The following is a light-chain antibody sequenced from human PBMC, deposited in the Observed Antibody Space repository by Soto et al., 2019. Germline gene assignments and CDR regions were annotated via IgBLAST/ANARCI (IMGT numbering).Light chain of an antibody. CDR2: GNS. Sequence: QSVLTQPPSVSGAPGQRVTISCTGSSSNIGTGYDVHWYQQLPGTAPKLLIYGNSNRPSGVPDRFSGSKSGTSASLAITGLQAEDESDYYFQSYDSNLSVVFGGGTKVTVL. CDR1: SSNIGTGYD. V-gene: IGLV1-40*01. J-gene: IGLJ2*01. CDR3: QSYDSNLSVV.